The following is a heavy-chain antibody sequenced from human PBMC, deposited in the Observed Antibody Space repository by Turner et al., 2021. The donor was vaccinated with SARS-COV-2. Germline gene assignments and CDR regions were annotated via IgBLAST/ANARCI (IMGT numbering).Heavy chain of an antibody. Sequence: QVQLVQSGAEVKKPGASVKVTCKASGYTFTGYYMHWVRQAPGQGLEWMGWINPNIGGTNYAQKFQGRVTMTRDTSISTAYMELSRLRSDDTAVYYCARGGLYYYDRSAYFNSHPDYWGQGTLVTVSS. CDR2: INPNIGGT. J-gene: IGHJ4*02. CDR1: GYTFTGYY. CDR3: ARGGLYYYDRSAYFNSHPDY. D-gene: IGHD3-22*01. V-gene: IGHV1-2*02.